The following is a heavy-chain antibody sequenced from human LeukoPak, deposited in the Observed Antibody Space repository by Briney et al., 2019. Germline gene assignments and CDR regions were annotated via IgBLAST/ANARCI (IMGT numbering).Heavy chain of an antibody. CDR2: MNPNSGNT. Sequence: GASVKVSCKASGYTFTSYGISWVRQAPGQGLEWMGWMNPNSGNTGYAQKFQGRVTMTRNTSISTAYMELSSLRSEDTAVYYCARGPYYYDSSGYYYVGYWGQGTLVTVSS. CDR1: GYTFTSYG. V-gene: IGHV1-8*02. CDR3: ARGPYYYDSSGYYYVGY. J-gene: IGHJ4*02. D-gene: IGHD3-22*01.